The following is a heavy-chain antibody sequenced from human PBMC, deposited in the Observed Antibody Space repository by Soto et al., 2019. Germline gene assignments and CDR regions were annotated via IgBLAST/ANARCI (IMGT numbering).Heavy chain of an antibody. CDR3: VRDSLKWSFDH. J-gene: IGHJ4*02. CDR2: IKNKAEKDIK. V-gene: IGHV3-72*01. CDR1: GFRPSDYF. D-gene: IGHD2-15*01. Sequence: EVHLVESGGGLVQPGGSLRLSCVASGFRPSDYFMDWVRQAPGKGPECVARIKNKAEKDIKEYAASAKGRFIVSRDDSKNSLYLQMNSLNTKDTAIYFCVRDSLKWSFDHWGQGALVTVSS.